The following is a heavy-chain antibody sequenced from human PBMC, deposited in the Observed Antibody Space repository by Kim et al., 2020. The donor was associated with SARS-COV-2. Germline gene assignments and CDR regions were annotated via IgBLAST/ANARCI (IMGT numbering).Heavy chain of an antibody. D-gene: IGHD3-9*01. Sequence: GGSLILSCAASGFTFSSYAMSWVRQAPGKGLEWVSAISGSGGSTDYADSVKGRFTISRDNSKNTLYLQMNSLRAEDTAVYYCAKDRNFGDILTGYYGGHWGPGTLVTVSS. V-gene: IGHV3-23*01. CDR1: GFTFSSYA. CDR3: AKDRNFGDILTGYYGGH. J-gene: IGHJ4*02. CDR2: ISGSGGST.